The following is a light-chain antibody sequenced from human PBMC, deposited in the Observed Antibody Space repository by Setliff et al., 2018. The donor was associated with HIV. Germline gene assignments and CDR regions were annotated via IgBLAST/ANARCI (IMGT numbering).Light chain of an antibody. Sequence: QSVLAQPASVSGSPGQSITISCTGTSSDVGGYNYVSWYQQHPGKAPKLMIYEVSNRPSGVSDRFSGSKSGNTASLTISGLQTEDEADYFCSPYTSSSPLYVFGTGTKGTVL. V-gene: IGLV2-14*01. J-gene: IGLJ1*01. CDR3: SPYTSSSPLYV. CDR1: SSDVGGYNY. CDR2: EVS.